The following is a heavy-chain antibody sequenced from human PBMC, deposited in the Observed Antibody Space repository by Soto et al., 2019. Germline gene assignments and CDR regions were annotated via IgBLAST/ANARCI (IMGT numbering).Heavy chain of an antibody. Sequence: PSQTLSLTCAISGDSVSSNSAAWNWIRQSPSRGLEWLGRTYYRSKWYNDYAVSVKSRITINPDTSKNQFSLQLNSVTPEDTAVYYCARDLAAAGHPNYYYYYGMDVWGQGTTVTVSS. V-gene: IGHV6-1*01. CDR1: GDSVSSNSAA. J-gene: IGHJ6*02. CDR2: TYYRSKWYN. D-gene: IGHD6-13*01. CDR3: ARDLAAAGHPNYYYYYGMDV.